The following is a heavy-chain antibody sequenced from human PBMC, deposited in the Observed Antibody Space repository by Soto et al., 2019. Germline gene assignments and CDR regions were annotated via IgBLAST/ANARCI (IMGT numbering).Heavy chain of an antibody. CDR3: GRAFDRSGLY. D-gene: IGHD3-22*01. J-gene: IGHJ4*02. CDR2: INPSGGAT. CDR1: GYTFRNYH. V-gene: IGHV1-46*01. Sequence: ASVKVSCKASGYTFRNYHIHWVRQAPGQGLEWMGLINPSGGATSYSQRFQGRVTITKDSSTSTVYMELSSLGSEDTAVYYCGRAFDRSGLYWGQGTLVTVSS.